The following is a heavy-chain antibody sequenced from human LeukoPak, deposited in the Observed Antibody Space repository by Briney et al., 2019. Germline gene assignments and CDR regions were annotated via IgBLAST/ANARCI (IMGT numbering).Heavy chain of an antibody. V-gene: IGHV3-49*04. Sequence: GGSLRLSCTASGFTFGDYAMSWVRQAPGKGLEWVGFIRSKAYGGTTEYAASVKGRFTISRDGSKSIAYLQMNSLKTEDTAVYYCTRARRRSPAFDIWGQGTMVTVSS. CDR1: GFTFGDYA. CDR2: IRSKAYGGTT. J-gene: IGHJ3*02. CDR3: TRARRRSPAFDI.